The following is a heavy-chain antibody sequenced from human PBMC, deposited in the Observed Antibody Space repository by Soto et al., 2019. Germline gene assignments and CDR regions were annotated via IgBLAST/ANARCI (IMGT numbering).Heavy chain of an antibody. J-gene: IGHJ3*01. CDR2: IRHTTSAT. CDR3: ARDRGSSGMFELDV. CDR1: QFPFDVYS. V-gene: IGHV3-48*02. D-gene: IGHD6-19*01. Sequence: PGGSLRLSCVASQFPFDVYSMHWFRQAPGKGLEWVSYIRHTTSATFYADAVKGRFTISRDNRKNSLFLQMNSLRDDDTGVYFCARDRGSSGMFELDVWGPGTLVTVSS.